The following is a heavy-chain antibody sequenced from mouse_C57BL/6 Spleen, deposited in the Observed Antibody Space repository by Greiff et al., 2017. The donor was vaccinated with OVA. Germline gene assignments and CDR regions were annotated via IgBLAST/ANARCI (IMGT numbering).Heavy chain of an antibody. V-gene: IGHV1-18*01. D-gene: IGHD4-1*01. CDR1: GYTFTDYN. CDR2: INPNNGGT. J-gene: IGHJ4*01. CDR3: ARMGIWDYAMDY. Sequence: EVKLQESGPELVKPGASVKIPCKASGYTFTDYNMDWVKQSHGKSLEWIGDINPNNGGTIYNQKFKGKATLTVDKSSSTAYMELRSLTSEDTAVYYCARMGIWDYAMDYWGQGTSVTVSS.